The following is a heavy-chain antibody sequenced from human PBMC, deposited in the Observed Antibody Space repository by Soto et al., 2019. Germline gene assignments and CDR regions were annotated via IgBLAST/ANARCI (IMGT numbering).Heavy chain of an antibody. D-gene: IGHD6-13*01. V-gene: IGHV1-69*13. CDR3: ASPLTANIAAADFDY. CDR2: IIPIFGTA. CDR1: GGTFSSYA. Sequence: ASVKVSCKASGGTFSSYAISWVRQAPGQGLEWMGGIIPIFGTANYAQKFQDRVTITADESTSTAYMELSSLRSEDTAVYYWASPLTANIAAADFDYWGQGTLVTVSS. J-gene: IGHJ4*02.